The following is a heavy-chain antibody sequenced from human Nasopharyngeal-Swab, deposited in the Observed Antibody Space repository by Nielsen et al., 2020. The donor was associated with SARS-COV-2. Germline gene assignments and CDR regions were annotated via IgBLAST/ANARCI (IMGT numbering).Heavy chain of an antibody. V-gene: IGHV3-13*01. CDR3: ARSRDDILTGYSFDY. CDR1: GFSFDDYG. D-gene: IGHD3-9*01. CDR2: IGTAGDT. Sequence: GGSLRLSCAASGFSFDDYGMTWVRQATGKGLEWVSAIGTAGDTYYPGSVKGRFTISRENAKNSLYLQMNSLRAGDTAVYYCARSRDDILTGYSFDYWGQGTLVTVSS. J-gene: IGHJ4*02.